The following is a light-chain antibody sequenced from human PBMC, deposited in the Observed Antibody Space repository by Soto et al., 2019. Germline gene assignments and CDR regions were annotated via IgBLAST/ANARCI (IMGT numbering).Light chain of an antibody. CDR3: SSFTAYNTVV. Sequence: QSVLTQPASVSGSPGQSITISCTGSYSDVGTYNYVSWYQQHPGTAPKLMIHEVSDRPSGVSNRFSGSKSGNTASLTISGLQAEDEAVYYCSSFTAYNTVVFGGGTKVTVL. V-gene: IGLV2-14*01. CDR1: YSDVGTYNY. CDR2: EVS. J-gene: IGLJ2*01.